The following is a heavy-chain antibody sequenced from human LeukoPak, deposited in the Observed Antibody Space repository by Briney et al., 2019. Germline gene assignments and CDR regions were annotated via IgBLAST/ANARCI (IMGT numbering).Heavy chain of an antibody. CDR1: GFTFSSYE. D-gene: IGHD1-26*01. Sequence: GGSLRLSCAASGFTFSSYEVNWVRQAPGKGLEWVSYISSSGSTIYYADSVKGRFTISRDNAKNSLYLQMNSLRAEDTAVYYCARDLGSGSYYAHWGQGTLVTVSS. V-gene: IGHV3-48*03. CDR2: ISSSGSTI. CDR3: ARDLGSGSYYAH. J-gene: IGHJ4*02.